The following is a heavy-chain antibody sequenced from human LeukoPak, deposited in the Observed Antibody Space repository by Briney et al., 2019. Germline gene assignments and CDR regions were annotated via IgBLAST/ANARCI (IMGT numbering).Heavy chain of an antibody. D-gene: IGHD5/OR15-5a*01. CDR3: AKYISAYSVRNYFDY. V-gene: IGHV1-18*01. J-gene: IGHJ4*02. CDR1: GYTFTSYG. Sequence: GASVKVSCKASGYTFTSYGISWVRQAPGQGLEWMGWISAYNGNTNYAQKLQGRVTMTTDTSTSTAYMELRSLRAEDTAVYYCAKYISAYSVRNYFDYWGQGTLVTVSS. CDR2: ISAYNGNT.